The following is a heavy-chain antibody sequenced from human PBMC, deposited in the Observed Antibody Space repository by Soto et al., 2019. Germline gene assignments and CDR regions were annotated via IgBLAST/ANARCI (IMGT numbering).Heavy chain of an antibody. V-gene: IGHV3-30*18. J-gene: IGHJ2*01. D-gene: IGHD4-17*01. CDR2: ISYDGGYE. Sequence: QEQLAASGGGVVQPGKSLRLSCAASRFAFSSYAMHWVRQAPGTGLEWLAVISYDGGYENYADSVKGRFTVSRDNSKNTLWLQSNSLRPEDTALYYCAKGTTVSPWRYLDLWGQGALVTVSS. CDR1: RFAFSSYA. CDR3: AKGTTVSPWRYLDL.